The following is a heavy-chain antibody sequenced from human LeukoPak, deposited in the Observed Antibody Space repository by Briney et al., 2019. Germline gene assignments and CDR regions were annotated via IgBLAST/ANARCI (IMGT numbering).Heavy chain of an antibody. CDR1: GDSISSNY. D-gene: IGHD5-18*01. V-gene: IGHV4-59*01. CDR2: IYYSGST. Sequence: SETLSLTCSVSGDSISSNYWSWMRQPPGKGLEWIGYIYYSGSTNYNPSLKSRVTISVDTSKNQFSLKLSSVTAADTAVYYCAREGYSYGLFDYWGQGTLVTVSS. CDR3: AREGYSYGLFDY. J-gene: IGHJ4*02.